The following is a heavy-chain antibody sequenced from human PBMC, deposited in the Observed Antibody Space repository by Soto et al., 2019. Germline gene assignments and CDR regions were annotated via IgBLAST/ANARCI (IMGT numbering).Heavy chain of an antibody. J-gene: IGHJ6*03. D-gene: IGHD6-6*01. Sequence: ASVKVSCKASGYTFTGYYMHWVRQAPGQGLEWMGWINPNSGGTNYAQKFQGWVTMTRDTSISTVYMELSRLRSDDTAVYYCARNGGYSSSSGYYMDVWGKGTTVTVS. CDR1: GYTFTGYY. CDR3: ARNGGYSSSSGYYMDV. CDR2: INPNSGGT. V-gene: IGHV1-2*04.